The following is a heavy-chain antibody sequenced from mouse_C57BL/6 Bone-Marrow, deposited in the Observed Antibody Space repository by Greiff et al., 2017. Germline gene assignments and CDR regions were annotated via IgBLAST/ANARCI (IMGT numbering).Heavy chain of an antibody. J-gene: IGHJ3*01. Sequence: VQLVESGGGLVKPGGSLKLSCAASGFTFSDYGMHWVRQAPEKGLEWVAYISSGSSTIYYADTVKGRFTISRDNAKNTLFLQMTSLRSEDTAMYYCARDYDYDDGAWFAYWGQGTLVTVSA. CDR3: ARDYDYDDGAWFAY. D-gene: IGHD2-4*01. V-gene: IGHV5-17*01. CDR1: GFTFSDYG. CDR2: ISSGSSTI.